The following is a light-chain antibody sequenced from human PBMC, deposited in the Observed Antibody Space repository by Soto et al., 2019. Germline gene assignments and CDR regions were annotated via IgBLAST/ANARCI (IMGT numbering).Light chain of an antibody. CDR2: GAS. J-gene: IGKJ4*01. V-gene: IGKV3-15*01. CDR1: QSVSSD. Sequence: EIVLTQSPATLSVSPGDRATLSCRASQSVSSDLAWFQQKPGQAPRLLIYGASTRATGIPARFSGSGSGTEFTLTISSLQSEDFAIYYCQQYNNWPLTFGGGTKVETK. CDR3: QQYNNWPLT.